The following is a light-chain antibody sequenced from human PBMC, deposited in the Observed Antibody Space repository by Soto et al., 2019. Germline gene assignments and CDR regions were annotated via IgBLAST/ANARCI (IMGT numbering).Light chain of an antibody. CDR3: QQRSDWPPGT. CDR2: DAS. J-gene: IGKJ4*01. CDR1: QGVGNY. V-gene: IGKV3-11*01. Sequence: EIVLTQFPATLSLSPGERATLSCRASQGVGNYLAWYQQKPGQAPRLLIYDASHRATDIPARFSGSGSGTDFNLTISSLEPEDFAVYYCQQRSDWPPGTFGGGTKVEIK.